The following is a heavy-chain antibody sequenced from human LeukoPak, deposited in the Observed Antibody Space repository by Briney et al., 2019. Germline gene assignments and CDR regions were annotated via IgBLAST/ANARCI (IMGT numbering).Heavy chain of an antibody. V-gene: IGHV3-23*01. CDR2: ISGSGGST. CDR3: AKVGPSGSSYYDFWSANY. CDR1: GFPFSSYA. D-gene: IGHD3-3*01. J-gene: IGHJ4*02. Sequence: GVSLRLSCAASGFPFSSYAMSWVRQAPGKGLEWVSSISGSGGSTYYADSVKGRFTISRGSSKNTLYLQMNSLRAEDTAVYYCAKVGPSGSSYYDFWSANYWGQGTLVTVSS.